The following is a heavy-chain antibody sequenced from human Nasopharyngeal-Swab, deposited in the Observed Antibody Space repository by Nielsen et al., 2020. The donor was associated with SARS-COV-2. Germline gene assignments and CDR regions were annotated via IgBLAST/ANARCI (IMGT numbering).Heavy chain of an antibody. CDR3: VRLPSAWGRRDFDY. CDR1: GFTFSTYS. CDR2: ISSSVSYI. Sequence: GESLKISCAASGFTFSTYSMIWVRQAPAKGLEWVSWISSSVSYIYYADSVKGRFTISRDNAKNALYLQMSSLRAEDTAVYYCVRLPSAWGRRDFDYWDQGTLVTVSS. J-gene: IGHJ4*02. V-gene: IGHV3-21*06. D-gene: IGHD6-19*01.